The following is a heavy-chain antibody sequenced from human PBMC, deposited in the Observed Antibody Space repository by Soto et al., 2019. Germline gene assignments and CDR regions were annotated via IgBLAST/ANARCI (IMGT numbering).Heavy chain of an antibody. CDR2: FYYTGTT. D-gene: IGHD2-8*02. Sequence: SETLSLTCTVSGASLSSGSYYCSWIRQPPGKGLELIGYFYYTGTTKYNPSLESRVTISADTSKNQFSLNLTSVTAADTAVYYCARISYWVKDYWGQGALVTVSS. V-gene: IGHV4-61*01. J-gene: IGHJ4*02. CDR3: ARISYWVKDY. CDR1: GASLSSGSYY.